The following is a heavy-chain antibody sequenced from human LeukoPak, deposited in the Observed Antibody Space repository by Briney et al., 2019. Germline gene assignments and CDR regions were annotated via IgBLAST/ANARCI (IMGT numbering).Heavy chain of an antibody. CDR2: INPNSGGT. CDR3: ARAGWLFPYYFDY. Sequence: ASVKVSCKASGYTFTSYYMHWVRQAPGQGLEWMGWINPNSGGTNYAQKFQGRVTMTRDTSISTAYMELSRLRSDATAVYYCARAGWLFPYYFDYWGQGTLVTVSS. CDR1: GYTFTSYY. V-gene: IGHV1-2*02. D-gene: IGHD3-22*01. J-gene: IGHJ4*02.